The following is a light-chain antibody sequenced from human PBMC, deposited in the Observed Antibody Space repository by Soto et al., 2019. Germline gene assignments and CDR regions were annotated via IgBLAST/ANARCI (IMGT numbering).Light chain of an antibody. CDR3: QQYHSFSFA. J-gene: IGKJ2*01. CDR2: DVF. CDR1: QSITYW. Sequence: DIQMTQSPSSLSASVGDRVTITCRASQSITYWLAWYQQKPGRAPKLLIYDVFNLQSGVPSRFRGSRTGTELTLAISSLQPDDSATYYCQQYHSFSFAFGQGTKLEIK. V-gene: IGKV1-5*01.